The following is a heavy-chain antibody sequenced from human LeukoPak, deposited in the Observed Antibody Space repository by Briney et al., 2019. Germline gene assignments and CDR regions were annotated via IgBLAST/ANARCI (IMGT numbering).Heavy chain of an antibody. D-gene: IGHD6-13*01. J-gene: IGHJ6*02. V-gene: IGHV3-49*04. CDR2: IRSKAYGGTT. CDR3: TRVPRDWQLYYYYGMDV. Sequence: GRSLRLSCTASGFTFGDYAMSWVRQAPGKGLEWVGFIRSKAYGGTTEYAASVKGRFTISRDDSKSIAYLQMNSLKTEDTAVYYCTRVPRDWQLYYYYGMDVWGQGTTVTVSS. CDR1: GFTFGDYA.